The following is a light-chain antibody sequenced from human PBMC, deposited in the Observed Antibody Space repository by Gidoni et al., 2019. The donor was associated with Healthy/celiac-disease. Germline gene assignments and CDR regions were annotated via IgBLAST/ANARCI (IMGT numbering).Light chain of an antibody. V-gene: IGKV4-1*01. CDR1: QSVLYSSNNKNY. Sequence: DIVMTHSPDPLAVSLGERATINCKSSQSVLYSSNNKNYLAWYQQKPGQPPKLLIYWASTRESGVPDRFSGSGSGTDFTLTISSLQAEDVAVYYCQQYYSTPQTFGQGTKVEIK. CDR3: QQYYSTPQT. J-gene: IGKJ1*01. CDR2: WAS.